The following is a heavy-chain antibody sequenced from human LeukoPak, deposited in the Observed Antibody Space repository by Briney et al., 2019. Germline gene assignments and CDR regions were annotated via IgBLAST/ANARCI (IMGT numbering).Heavy chain of an antibody. V-gene: IGHV3-30*04. Sequence: PGGSLRLSCAASGFTFSSYAMHWVRQAPGKGLEWVAVTSYDGSHIYYPDSVKGRFTISRDNPKNTLYLQMNSLRADDTAVYYCAKMSGVVWFGELRLPFDYWGQGTLVTVSS. CDR3: AKMSGVVWFGELRLPFDY. J-gene: IGHJ4*02. D-gene: IGHD3-10*01. CDR2: TSYDGSHI. CDR1: GFTFSSYA.